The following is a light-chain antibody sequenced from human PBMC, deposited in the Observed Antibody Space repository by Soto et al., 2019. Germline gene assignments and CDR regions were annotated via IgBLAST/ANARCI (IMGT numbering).Light chain of an antibody. CDR3: HHRGNGIT. CDR2: VAS. CDR1: QTVSNN. V-gene: IGKV3-15*01. Sequence: EIVLTQSPATLSVSPGERATLSCGASQTVSNNLAWFQQKPGQPPRLLIYVASTRATGIPARFSGSGSGTEFTLTISSLQPEDFAVYYCHHRGNGITFGQGTRLEIK. J-gene: IGKJ5*01.